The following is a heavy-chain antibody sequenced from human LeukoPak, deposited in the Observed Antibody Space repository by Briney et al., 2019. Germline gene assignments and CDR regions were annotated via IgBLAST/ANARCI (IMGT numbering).Heavy chain of an antibody. D-gene: IGHD6-19*01. Sequence: GGSLRLSCAASGFTFSNYAMHWVRQAPGKGLEWVAIISYDGSNEYYADSVKGRFTISRDNSKNMLYLQMNSLRAEDTAVYFCAKGDRSSSDLIDFWGQGTLVTVSS. V-gene: IGHV3-30-3*01. CDR1: GFTFSNYA. CDR2: ISYDGSNE. J-gene: IGHJ4*02. CDR3: AKGDRSSSDLIDF.